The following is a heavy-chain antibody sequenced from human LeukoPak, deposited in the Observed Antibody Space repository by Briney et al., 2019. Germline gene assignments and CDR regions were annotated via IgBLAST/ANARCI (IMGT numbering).Heavy chain of an antibody. CDR1: GFTFSRYW. J-gene: IGHJ6*02. D-gene: IGHD2/OR15-2a*01. CDR2: ISTDGSST. Sequence: GGSLTLSCAASGFTFSRYWMHWLRQAPGKGPVWVSRISTDGSSTSYADSVKGRFTISRDNGKNTLYLQLNSLRAEDTAVYYCASYLTSIPSGMDVWGQGTTVTVSS. CDR3: ASYLTSIPSGMDV. V-gene: IGHV3-74*01.